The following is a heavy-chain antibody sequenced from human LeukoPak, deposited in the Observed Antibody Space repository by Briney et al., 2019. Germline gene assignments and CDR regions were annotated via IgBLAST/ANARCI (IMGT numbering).Heavy chain of an antibody. Sequence: GGSLRLSCAASGFTFSDYYMSWIRQAPGKGLEWVSYISSSGSTIYYAGSVKGRFTISRDNAKNTLYLQMNSLRAEDTAVYYCARFKVTVTSIPWGQGTLVTVSS. V-gene: IGHV3-11*04. D-gene: IGHD4-11*01. J-gene: IGHJ5*02. CDR2: ISSSGSTI. CDR3: ARFKVTVTSIP. CDR1: GFTFSDYY.